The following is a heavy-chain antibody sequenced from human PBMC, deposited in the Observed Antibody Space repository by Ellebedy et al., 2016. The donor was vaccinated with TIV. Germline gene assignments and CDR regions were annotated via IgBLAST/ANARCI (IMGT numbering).Heavy chain of an antibody. CDR1: GFSFSSNW. CDR3: AGGSGFLIDY. J-gene: IGHJ4*02. CDR2: IKKDGSER. Sequence: GESLKISXADSGFSFSSNWMNWVRQAPGKGLEWVANIKKDGSERYYVDSVKGRFTISRDNAKNSLYLQMDNLRAEDTAVYYCAGGSGFLIDYWGQGTLVTVSS. V-gene: IGHV3-7*01. D-gene: IGHD6-19*01.